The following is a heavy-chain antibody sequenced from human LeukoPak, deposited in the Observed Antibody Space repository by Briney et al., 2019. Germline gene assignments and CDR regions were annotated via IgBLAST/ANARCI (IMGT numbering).Heavy chain of an antibody. V-gene: IGHV3-7*01. CDR1: GFTFRSYW. CDR3: GRVKMNYDFWSGEYTTPCYFDY. D-gene: IGHD3-3*01. J-gene: IGHJ4*02. CDR2: IKQDGSEK. Sequence: GGSLRLSCAASGFTFRSYWMSWVRQAPGKGLEWVAIIKQDGSEKYYVDSVKGRFTISRDNAKNSLYLQVNSLRAEDTAVYYCGRVKMNYDFWSGEYTTPCYFDYWGQGTLVTVSS.